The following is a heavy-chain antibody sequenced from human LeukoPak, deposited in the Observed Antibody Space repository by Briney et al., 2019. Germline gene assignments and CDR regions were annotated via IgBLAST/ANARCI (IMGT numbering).Heavy chain of an antibody. V-gene: IGHV3-21*01. D-gene: IGHD6-6*01. Sequence: GGSLRLSCAASGFTFSSYSMNWVRQAPGKGLEWASSISSSSSYIYYADSVKGRFTISRDNAQNSLYLQMNSLRAEDTAVYYCARENEYSSSSFDYWGQGTLVTVSS. J-gene: IGHJ4*02. CDR3: ARENEYSSSSFDY. CDR2: ISSSSSYI. CDR1: GFTFSSYS.